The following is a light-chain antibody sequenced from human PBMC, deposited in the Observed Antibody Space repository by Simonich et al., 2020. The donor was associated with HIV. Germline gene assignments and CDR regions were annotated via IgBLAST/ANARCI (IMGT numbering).Light chain of an antibody. CDR3: QQYDNLPPKLT. V-gene: IGKV1-33*01. J-gene: IGKJ4*01. CDR2: DAS. Sequence: DIQMTQSPSSLSASVGDRVTITCQASQDISNYLNLSQQKPGKAPKLLIYDASKLETGVPSRFSGSGSGTDFTFTISSLQPEDIATYYCQQYDNLPPKLTFGGGTKVEIK. CDR1: QDISNY.